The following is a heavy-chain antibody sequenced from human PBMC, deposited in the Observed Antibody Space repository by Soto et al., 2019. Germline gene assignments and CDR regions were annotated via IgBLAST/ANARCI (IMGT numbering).Heavy chain of an antibody. CDR1: GYPVTAYY. CDR2: INPATGAA. Sequence: QLHLVQSGAVVKKPGASVTVSCSASGYPVTAYYMHWVRQAPGRGLEWMGGINPATGAAKYTQTFQGRVTMTRDTSTGTGFMELSRLTSEDTAVFYCARGGGVGVAGSAAFDMWGQGTLVTVSS. CDR3: ARGGGVGVAGSAAFDM. J-gene: IGHJ3*02. V-gene: IGHV1-2*02. D-gene: IGHD3-3*01.